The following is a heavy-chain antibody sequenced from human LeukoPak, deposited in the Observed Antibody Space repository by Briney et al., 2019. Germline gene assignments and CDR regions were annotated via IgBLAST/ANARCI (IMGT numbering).Heavy chain of an antibody. Sequence: PSETLSLTCAVYGGSFSGYYWSWIRQPPGKGLECIGEINHSGSTNYNPSLKSRVTISVDTSKNQFSLKLSSVTAADTAVYYCARVSSSWAVLDYWGQGTLVTVSS. CDR3: ARVSSSWAVLDY. D-gene: IGHD6-13*01. CDR1: GGSFSGYY. J-gene: IGHJ4*02. V-gene: IGHV4-34*01. CDR2: INHSGST.